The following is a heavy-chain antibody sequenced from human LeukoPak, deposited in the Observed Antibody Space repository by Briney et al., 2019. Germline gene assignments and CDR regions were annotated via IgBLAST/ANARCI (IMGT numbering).Heavy chain of an antibody. CDR2: INNSGST. Sequence: SETLSLTCAVYGGSFSGYYWSWIRQPPGKGLEWIGEINNSGSTNYNPSLKSRVTISVDTSKNQFSLKLSSVTAADTAVYYCARGQTIVGATGDYWGQGTLVTVSS. V-gene: IGHV4-34*01. D-gene: IGHD1-26*01. CDR1: GGSFSGYY. J-gene: IGHJ4*02. CDR3: ARGQTIVGATGDY.